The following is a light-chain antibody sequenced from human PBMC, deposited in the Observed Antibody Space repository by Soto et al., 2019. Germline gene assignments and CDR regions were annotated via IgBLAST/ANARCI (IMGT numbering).Light chain of an antibody. Sequence: AIQLTQSPSSLSASVGDRVTITCRASQDIRGALAWYQQKPGKAPKILLYDVSTLESGVPSRFSGSGSVTDFTLTISSLQPVHFATYCCQQFNSYPITFGQGTRLEIK. CDR3: QQFNSYPIT. CDR1: QDIRGA. V-gene: IGKV1-13*02. J-gene: IGKJ5*01. CDR2: DVS.